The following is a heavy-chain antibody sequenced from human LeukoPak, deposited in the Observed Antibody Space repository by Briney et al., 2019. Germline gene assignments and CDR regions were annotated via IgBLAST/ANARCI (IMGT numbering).Heavy chain of an antibody. CDR3: ARGYVGAAEYCFDP. J-gene: IGHJ5*02. CDR1: GYTFTSYD. CDR2: MNPNSGNT. Sequence: GASVKVSCKTSGYTFTSYDINWVRQATGQGLEWMGWMNPNSGNTGYAQKFQGRVTMTRNTSISTAYMQLSSLRSDDTAEYYCARGYVGAAEYCFDPWGQGTLVTVSS. V-gene: IGHV1-8*01. D-gene: IGHD2/OR15-2a*01.